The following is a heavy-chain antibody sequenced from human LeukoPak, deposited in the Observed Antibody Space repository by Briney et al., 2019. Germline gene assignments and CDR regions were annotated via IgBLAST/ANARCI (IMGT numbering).Heavy chain of an antibody. CDR1: GGTFSSYA. V-gene: IGHV1-69*06. Sequence: SVKVSCKASGGTFSSYAISWVRQAPGQGLEWMGGIIPIFGTANYAQKFQGRVTITADKSTSTAYMELSSLRSEDTAVYYCARLLAGDYLFDYWGQGTLVTVSS. CDR3: ARLLAGDYLFDY. D-gene: IGHD4-17*01. CDR2: IIPIFGTA. J-gene: IGHJ4*02.